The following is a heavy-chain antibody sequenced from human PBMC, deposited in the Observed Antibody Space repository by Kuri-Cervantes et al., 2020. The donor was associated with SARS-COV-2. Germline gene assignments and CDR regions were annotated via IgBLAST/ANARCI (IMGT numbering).Heavy chain of an antibody. V-gene: IGHV3-43D*04. CDR2: ISWDGGST. CDR1: GFTFSSYA. D-gene: IGHD4-17*01. Sequence: GESLKISCAASGFTFSSYAMHWVRQAPGKGLEWVSLISWDGGSTYYADSVKGRFTISRDNSKNSLYLQMNGLRAEDTALYYCAKDEDYGYYYYGMDVWGQGTTVTVSS. J-gene: IGHJ6*02. CDR3: AKDEDYGYYYYGMDV.